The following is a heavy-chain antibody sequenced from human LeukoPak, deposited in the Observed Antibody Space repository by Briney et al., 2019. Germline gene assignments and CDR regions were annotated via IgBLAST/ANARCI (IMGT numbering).Heavy chain of an antibody. V-gene: IGHV4-39*07. CDR2: IYYSGST. CDR3: AKHSHDGSAPYYEVQFDS. Sequence: SETLSLTCTVSGGSISSGSYYWGWIRQPPGKGLEWIGNIYYSGSTYYNPSLKSRVSISVDTSKNQFSLKLTSVTAADTAVYYCAKHSHDGSAPYYEVQFDSWGQGTLVTVSS. CDR1: GGSISSGSYY. J-gene: IGHJ4*02. D-gene: IGHD3-22*01.